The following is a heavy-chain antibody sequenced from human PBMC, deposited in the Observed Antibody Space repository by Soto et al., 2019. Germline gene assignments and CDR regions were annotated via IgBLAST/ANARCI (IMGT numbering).Heavy chain of an antibody. CDR3: ASEDCSGGSCYYYGMDV. Sequence: QVQLVESGGGVVQPGRSLRLSCAASGFTFSSYGMHWVRQAPGKGLEWVAVIWYDGSNKYYADSVKGRFTISRDNSKNTLDLQMNSLRAEDTAVYYCASEDCSGGSCYYYGMDVWGQGTTVTVSS. J-gene: IGHJ6*02. CDR1: GFTFSSYG. CDR2: IWYDGSNK. D-gene: IGHD2-15*01. V-gene: IGHV3-33*01.